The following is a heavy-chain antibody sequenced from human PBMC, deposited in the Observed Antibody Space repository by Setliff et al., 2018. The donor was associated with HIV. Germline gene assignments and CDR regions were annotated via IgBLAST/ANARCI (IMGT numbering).Heavy chain of an antibody. V-gene: IGHV4-4*07. CDR2: LYSSETS. J-gene: IGHJ6*03. D-gene: IGHD2-21*02. CDR1: GGSVSGYY. CDR3: ARDVGVTYYYYMDV. Sequence: SETLSLTCTVSGGSVSGYYWSWIRQSAGKRLEWIGRLYSSETSSYNPSLKSRLSMSVDTFNNQFSLKLSSVTAADTAVYYCARDVGVTYYYYMDVWGKGTTVTVSS.